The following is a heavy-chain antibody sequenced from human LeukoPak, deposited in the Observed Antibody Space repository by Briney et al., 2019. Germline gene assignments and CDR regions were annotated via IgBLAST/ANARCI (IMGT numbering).Heavy chain of an antibody. V-gene: IGHV3-48*04. CDR3: ARDRIYSSSWPIKCYYYMDV. J-gene: IGHJ6*03. D-gene: IGHD6-13*01. CDR1: GFTFSSYS. Sequence: GGSLRLSCAASGFTFSSYSMNWVRQAPGKGLEWIAYLSSSGSAFSYADSVKGRFTISRDNAKNSLYLQMNSLRPEDTAVYYCARDRIYSSSWPIKCYYYMDVWGKGTTVTVSS. CDR2: LSSSGSAF.